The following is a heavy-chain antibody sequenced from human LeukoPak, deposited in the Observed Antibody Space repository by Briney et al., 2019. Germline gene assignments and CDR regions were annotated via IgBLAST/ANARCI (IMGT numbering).Heavy chain of an antibody. J-gene: IGHJ4*02. V-gene: IGHV4-39*01. CDR2: IYYSGST. CDR3: ARRTLVVPAAII. CDR1: GGSISSSSYY. D-gene: IGHD2-2*01. Sequence: SEPLSLTCTVSGGSISSSSYYWDWIRQPPGKGLEWIGSIYYSGSTYYNPSLKSRVTISVDASKNQFSLRLSSVTAADTAVYYCARRTLVVPAAIIWGQGTLVTVSS.